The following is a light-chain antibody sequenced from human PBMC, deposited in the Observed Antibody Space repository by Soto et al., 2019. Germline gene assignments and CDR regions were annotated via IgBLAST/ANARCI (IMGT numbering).Light chain of an antibody. V-gene: IGLV2-14*01. CDR1: SSDVGIYNY. CDR2: EVT. CDR3: SSYPTSSTRV. J-gene: IGLJ1*01. Sequence: QSVLTQPASVSGSPGQSIAISCTGSSSDVGIYNYVSWYQQHPGKVPKLIIYEVTNRPSGVSNRFSGSKSGNTASLTISGLQVEDEADYYCSSYPTSSTRVFGTGTKVTGL.